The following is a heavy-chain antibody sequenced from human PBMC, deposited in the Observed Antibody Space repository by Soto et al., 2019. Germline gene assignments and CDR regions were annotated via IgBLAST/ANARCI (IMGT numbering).Heavy chain of an antibody. CDR1: GFTFSNYG. CDR2: ISYDGSNK. Sequence: QVQLVESGGGVVQPGRSLRLSCAASGFTFSNYGMHWVRQAPGKGLEWVAVISYDGSNKHYADSVKGRFTISRDNSKNTLYLQMNSLRAEDTAVYYCAKTGESGYDWGWFDPWSQGTLVTVSS. D-gene: IGHD5-12*01. J-gene: IGHJ5*02. CDR3: AKTGESGYDWGWFDP. V-gene: IGHV3-30*18.